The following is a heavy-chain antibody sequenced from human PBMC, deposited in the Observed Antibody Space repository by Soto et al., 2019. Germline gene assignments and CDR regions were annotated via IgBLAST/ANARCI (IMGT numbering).Heavy chain of an antibody. CDR3: ARTHRDGYNYGSIESDAFDI. CDR2: IYPGDSDT. Sequence: GESLKISCKGSGYSFTSYWIGWVRQMPGKGLEWMGIIYPGDSDTRYSPSFQGQVTISADKSISTAYLQWSSLKASDTAMYYCARTHRDGYNYGSIESDAFDIWGQGTMVTVS. J-gene: IGHJ3*02. CDR1: GYSFTSYW. D-gene: IGHD5-12*01. V-gene: IGHV5-51*01.